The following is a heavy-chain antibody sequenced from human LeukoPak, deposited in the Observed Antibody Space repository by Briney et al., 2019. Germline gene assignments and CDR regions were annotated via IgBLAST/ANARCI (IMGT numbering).Heavy chain of an antibody. D-gene: IGHD5-18*01. V-gene: IGHV3-48*03. Sequence: GGSLRLSCAASRFTFSSYEIKTVSQDPGKRLQRVSYISSSGSTIYYAASVKGRFTISRDNAKNSLYLQMNSLRAEDTAVYYCAREVRGYSYGPNWLDPWGQGTLVTVSS. CDR3: AREVRGYSYGPNWLDP. CDR2: ISSSGSTI. J-gene: IGHJ5*02. CDR1: RFTFSSYE.